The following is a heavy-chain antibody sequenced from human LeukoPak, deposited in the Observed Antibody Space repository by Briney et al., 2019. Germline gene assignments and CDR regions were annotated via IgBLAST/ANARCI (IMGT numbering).Heavy chain of an antibody. D-gene: IGHD3-10*01. CDR2: IWYDGSNK. Sequence: GGSLRLSCAASGFTFSSYGMHWVRQAPGKGLEWVAIIWYDGSNKYYADSVKGRFTISRDNSKNTLYLQMNSLRAEDTAVYYCARGYYYGSGSYLYVGLWGQGTLVTVSS. V-gene: IGHV3-33*08. CDR1: GFTFSSYG. CDR3: ARGYYYGSGSYLYVGL. J-gene: IGHJ5*02.